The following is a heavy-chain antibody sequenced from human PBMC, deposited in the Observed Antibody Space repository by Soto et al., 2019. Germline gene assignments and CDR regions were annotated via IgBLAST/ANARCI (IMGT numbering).Heavy chain of an antibody. V-gene: IGHV1-58*01. CDR3: AAAVIGVAGDFDP. CDR1: GFTFGSSA. CDR2: IVVASGYS. J-gene: IGHJ5*02. D-gene: IGHD6-19*01. Sequence: LVQSGPDVKKPGTSVKVSCKTSGFTFGSSAVQWVRQVRGQRLEWIGWIVVASGYSNVAQKFQDRVSLTRDLSTNTAFMERSSLTSEDWPMYYCAAAVIGVAGDFDPWGQGTLVSVSS.